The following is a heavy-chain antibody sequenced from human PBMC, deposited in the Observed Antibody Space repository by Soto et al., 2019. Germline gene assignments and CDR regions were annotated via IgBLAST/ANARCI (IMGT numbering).Heavy chain of an antibody. CDR1: GDSFHNNHAT. J-gene: IGHJ5*01. Sequence: VQLQQSGPGLVKPSQTLSLTCTISGDSFHNNHATGDWISQSPSRVLEWLGRTYYRSKWYYDYAISVKSPITVNPDTSNNPLSLQLHSLTPDETAVYFCVRLIGNSWLDSWGQGTLVTVSS. V-gene: IGHV6-1*01. D-gene: IGHD3-16*01. CDR2: TYYRSKWYY. CDR3: VRLIGNSWLDS.